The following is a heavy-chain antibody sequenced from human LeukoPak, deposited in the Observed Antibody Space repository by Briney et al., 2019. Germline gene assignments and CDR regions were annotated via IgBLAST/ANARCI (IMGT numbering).Heavy chain of an antibody. J-gene: IGHJ4*02. CDR2: INGAGDNT. V-gene: IGHV3-23*01. Sequence: GGSLRLSCAASGYSSSNHGLNWGGGAAGKWLESVSTINGAGDNTYYAETVKGRFTISRDNSKNTLYLQMHSLRAEDTAIYYCAKVSVCYGCYLDYWGQGTLVTVS. CDR3: AKVSVCYGCYLDY. CDR1: GYSSSNHG. D-gene: IGHD3-16*01.